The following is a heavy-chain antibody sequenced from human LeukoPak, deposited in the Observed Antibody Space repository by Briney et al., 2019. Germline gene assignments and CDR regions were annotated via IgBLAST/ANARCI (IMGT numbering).Heavy chain of an antibody. CDR3: ARVEVGATVDY. D-gene: IGHD1-26*01. J-gene: IGHJ4*02. CDR2: ISAYNGNT. CDR1: GYTFTGYY. V-gene: IGHV1-18*04. Sequence: GASVKVSCKASGYTFTGYYMHWVRQAPGQGLEWMGWISAYNGNTNYAQKLQGRVTMTTDTSTSTAYMELRSLRSDDTAVYYCARVEVGATVDYWGQGTLVTVSS.